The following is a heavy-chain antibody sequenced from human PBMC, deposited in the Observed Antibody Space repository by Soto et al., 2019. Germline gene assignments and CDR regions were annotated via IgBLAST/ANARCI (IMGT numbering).Heavy chain of an antibody. Sequence: EVQLEESGGALVQPGRSLRLSCAASGFTFDDYAMYWVRQVLGKGLEWVSSISWNSGNIDYADSVKGRFTTSRDNAENSLYLQMNRLRPEDTALYYCVRSKGGYSYGTPFDYWGQGTLVTVSS. CDR1: GFTFDDYA. V-gene: IGHV3-9*01. CDR2: ISWNSGNI. D-gene: IGHD5-18*01. CDR3: VRSKGGYSYGTPFDY. J-gene: IGHJ4*02.